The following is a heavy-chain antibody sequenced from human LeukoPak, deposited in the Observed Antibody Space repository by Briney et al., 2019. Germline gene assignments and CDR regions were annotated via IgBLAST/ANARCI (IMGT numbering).Heavy chain of an antibody. Sequence: GGSLRLSCAASGFTFSSYAMHWVRQAPGKGLEYVSAISSNGGSTYYANSVKGRFTISRDNSKNTLYLQMGSLRAEDMAVYYCAGYMVRGVMFMDVWGKGTTVTVSS. CDR1: GFTFSSYA. CDR3: AGYMVRGVMFMDV. J-gene: IGHJ6*03. CDR2: ISSNGGST. D-gene: IGHD3-10*01. V-gene: IGHV3-64*01.